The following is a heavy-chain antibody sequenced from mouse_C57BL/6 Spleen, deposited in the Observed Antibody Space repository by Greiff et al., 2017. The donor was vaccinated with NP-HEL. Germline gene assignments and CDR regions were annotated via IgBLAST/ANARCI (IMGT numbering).Heavy chain of an antibody. CDR2: ISNFAYSI. J-gene: IGHJ3*01. CDR3: ARHGLEGSWFAY. V-gene: IGHV5-15*01. Sequence: EVQLVESGGGLVQPGGSLKLSCAASGFTFSDYGMAWVRQAPRKGPEWVAFISNFAYSIYYADTVTGRFTISGENAKNTLYLEMSSLRSEDTAMYYCARHGLEGSWFAYWGKGTLVTVSA. D-gene: IGHD2-4*01. CDR1: GFTFSDYG.